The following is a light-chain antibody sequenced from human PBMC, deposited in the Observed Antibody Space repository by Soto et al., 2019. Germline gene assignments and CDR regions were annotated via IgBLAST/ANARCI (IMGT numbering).Light chain of an antibody. CDR3: SSYAGSNTLV. V-gene: IGLV2-8*01. Sequence: QSALTQPPSASGSPGQSVTISCAGSGSDIAVYDFVSWYQQHPGTAPKLIIYEVTKRPSGVPDRFSGSKSASTASLTVSGLQAEDEADYYCSSYAGSNTLVFGGVTKVTVL. CDR2: EVT. CDR1: GSDIAVYDF. J-gene: IGLJ2*01.